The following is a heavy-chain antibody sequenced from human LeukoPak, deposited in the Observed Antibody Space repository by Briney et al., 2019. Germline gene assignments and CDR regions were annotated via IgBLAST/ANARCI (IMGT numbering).Heavy chain of an antibody. V-gene: IGHV3-30*02. J-gene: IGHJ4*02. CDR1: GFTFRNNG. Sequence: QTGGSLRLSCAASGFTFRNNGMHWVRQAPGKGLEWVAFIRYDGSNTYYADSVKGRFTISRDNSKNTLYLQMNSLRAEDTAAYYCAKDTGERLGILTGYYKSRKSYFDYWGQGTLVTVSS. CDR3: AKDTGERLGILTGYYKSRKSYFDY. D-gene: IGHD3-9*01. CDR2: IRYDGSNT.